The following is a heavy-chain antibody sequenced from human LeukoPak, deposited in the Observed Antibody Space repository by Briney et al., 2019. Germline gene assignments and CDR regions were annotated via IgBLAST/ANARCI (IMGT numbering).Heavy chain of an antibody. J-gene: IGHJ4*02. V-gene: IGHV3-21*01. D-gene: IGHD4-23*01. CDR2: ISSSSSYI. CDR3: ASDMVVTGATYYFDY. CDR1: GFTFSSYS. Sequence: GGSLRLSCAASGFTFSSYSMNWVRQAPGKGLGWVSSISSSSSYICYADSVKGRFTISRDNAKNSLYLQMNSLRAEDTAVYYCASDMVVTGATYYFDYWGQGTLVTVSS.